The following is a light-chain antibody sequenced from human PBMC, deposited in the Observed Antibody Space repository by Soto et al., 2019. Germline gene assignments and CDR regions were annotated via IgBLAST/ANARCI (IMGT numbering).Light chain of an antibody. CDR2: TAS. Sequence: DIQLTQSPSFLSASVGDRVTVTCRASQGINSYLAWYQQKPGKAPKLLIYTASTLQSGVPSRFSGSGSGTAFTLTIPSLQPEDFASYYCQQLNSYPLTFGGGTKVEIK. CDR1: QGINSY. V-gene: IGKV1-9*01. CDR3: QQLNSYPLT. J-gene: IGKJ4*01.